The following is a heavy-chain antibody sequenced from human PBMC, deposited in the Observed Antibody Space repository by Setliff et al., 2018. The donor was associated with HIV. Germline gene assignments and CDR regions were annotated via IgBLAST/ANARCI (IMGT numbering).Heavy chain of an antibody. CDR2: IYYIGST. CDR3: ARSSRGYCSGGSCYGFDP. V-gene: IGHV4-39*02. J-gene: IGHJ5*02. CDR1: GGSISSSNYY. Sequence: SETLSLTCTVSGGSISSSNYYWGWIRQPPGKGLELIGTIYYIGSTSYNPSLESRLTISVDTSSNHFSLRLTSVTAADTAVYYCARSSRGYCSGGSCYGFDPWGQGNLVTVSS. D-gene: IGHD2-15*01.